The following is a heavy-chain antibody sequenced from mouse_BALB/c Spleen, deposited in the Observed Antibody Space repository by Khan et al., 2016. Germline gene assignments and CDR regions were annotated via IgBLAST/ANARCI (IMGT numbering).Heavy chain of an antibody. J-gene: IGHJ3*01. CDR1: GYAFTNYL. CDR2: INPGSGGT. CDR3: ARSSYGYGFAY. Sequence: QVQLQQSGAELVRPGTSVKVSCKVSGYAFTNYLIEWIKQRPGQGLEWFGVINPGSGGTNYNEKFKDMATLTADKSSSTSYLQPSSLTSDDSAVYFCARSSYGYGFAYWGQGTLVTVSA. V-gene: IGHV1-54*01. D-gene: IGHD1-2*01.